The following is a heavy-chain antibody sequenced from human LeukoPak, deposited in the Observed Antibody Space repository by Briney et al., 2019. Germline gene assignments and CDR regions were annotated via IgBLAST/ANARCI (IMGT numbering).Heavy chain of an antibody. V-gene: IGHV4-59*01. D-gene: IGHD5-24*01. Sequence: SETLSLTCTVSGGSISSYYWSWIRQPPGKGLEWIGYIYYSGSTNYNPSLKSRVTISVDTSKNQFSLKLSSVTAADTAVYYCAGGNGYSGWFDPWGQGTLVTVSS. CDR3: AGGNGYSGWFDP. J-gene: IGHJ5*02. CDR1: GGSISSYY. CDR2: IYYSGST.